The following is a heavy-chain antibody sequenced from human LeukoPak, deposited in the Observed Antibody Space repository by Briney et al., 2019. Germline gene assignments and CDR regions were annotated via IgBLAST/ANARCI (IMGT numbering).Heavy chain of an antibody. CDR1: GFPFETNA. D-gene: IGHD6-13*01. Sequence: GGSLRLSCATSGFPFETNAMSWVRQAPGKGLEWVATIGNTETFYADSVTGRFTISRDNSKNTLYLQMNSLRAEDTAVYYCARIAAAGQNNWGQGTLVTVSS. CDR2: IGNTET. V-gene: IGHV3-66*02. CDR3: ARIAAAGQNN. J-gene: IGHJ4*02.